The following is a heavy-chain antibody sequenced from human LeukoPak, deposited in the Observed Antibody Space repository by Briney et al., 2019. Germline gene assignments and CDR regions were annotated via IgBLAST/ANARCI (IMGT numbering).Heavy chain of an antibody. V-gene: IGHV3-48*04. J-gene: IGHJ3*02. D-gene: IGHD1-14*01. CDR2: ISSSGSTI. CDR1: GFTFSSYS. CDR3: ARPEKSSDAFDI. Sequence: PGGSLRLSCAASGFTFSSYSMNWVRQAPGKGLEWVSYISSSGSTIYYADSVKGRFTISRDNAKNSLYLQMNSLRAEDTAVYYCARPEKSSDAFDIWGQGTMVTVSS.